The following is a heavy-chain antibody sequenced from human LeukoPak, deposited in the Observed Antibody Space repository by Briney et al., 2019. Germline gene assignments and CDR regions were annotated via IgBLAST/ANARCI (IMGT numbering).Heavy chain of an antibody. D-gene: IGHD5-18*01. CDR1: GFTFSSYG. V-gene: IGHV3-30*03. J-gene: IGHJ4*02. CDR3: ARGHVTAMGTDY. Sequence: PGGSLRLSCAASGFTFSSYGMHWVRQAPGKGLEWVAVISYDGSNKYYADSVKGRFTISRDNSKNTLYLQMNSLRAEDTAVYYCARGHVTAMGTDYWGQGILVTVSS. CDR2: ISYDGSNK.